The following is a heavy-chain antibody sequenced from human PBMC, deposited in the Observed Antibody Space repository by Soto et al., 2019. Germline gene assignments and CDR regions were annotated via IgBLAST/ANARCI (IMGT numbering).Heavy chain of an antibody. J-gene: IGHJ6*02. D-gene: IGHD6-13*01. CDR1: GYPFTHYG. Sequence: GASVKVSCKSSGYPFTHYGITWIRQAPGQGLEWMGWISPFNGNTNYGQTLQGRVTLTTDTSTSTVYMELRSLRSDDTAVYYCARDPVAVYSSSWYERYYYYYYGMDVWG. CDR3: ARDPVAVYSSSWYERYYYYYYGMDV. V-gene: IGHV1-18*01. CDR2: ISPFNGNT.